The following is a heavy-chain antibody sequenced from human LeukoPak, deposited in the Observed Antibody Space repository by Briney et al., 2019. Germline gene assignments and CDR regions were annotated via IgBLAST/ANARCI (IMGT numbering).Heavy chain of an antibody. J-gene: IGHJ5*02. Sequence: GASLKISCKGSGYSFTSYWIGWVRQLPGKGLEWMGIIYPGDSDTRYSPSFQGQVTISADKSISTAYLQWSSLKASDTAMYYRARRKAAAGNFPWFDPWGQGTLVTVSS. CDR2: IYPGDSDT. V-gene: IGHV5-51*01. CDR1: GYSFTSYW. CDR3: ARRKAAAGNFPWFDP. D-gene: IGHD6-13*01.